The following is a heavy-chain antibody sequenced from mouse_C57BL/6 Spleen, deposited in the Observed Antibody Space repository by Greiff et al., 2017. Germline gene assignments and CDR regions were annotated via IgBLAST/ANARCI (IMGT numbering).Heavy chain of an antibody. D-gene: IGHD2-3*01. CDR1: GFSLTSYG. CDR2: IWSDGST. J-gene: IGHJ4*01. CDR3: ARQDGYYVYYAMDY. V-gene: IGHV2-6-1*01. Sequence: VKLMESGPGLVAPSQSLSITCTVSGFSLTSYGVHWVRQPPGKGLEWLVVIWSDGSTTYNSALKSRLSISKDNSKSQVFLKMNSLQTDDTAMYYCARQDGYYVYYAMDYWGQGTSVTVSS.